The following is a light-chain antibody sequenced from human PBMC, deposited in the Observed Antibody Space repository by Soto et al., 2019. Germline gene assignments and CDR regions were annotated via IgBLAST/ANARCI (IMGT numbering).Light chain of an antibody. CDR2: GAS. V-gene: IGKV3-15*01. CDR1: QSVSSN. CDR3: QQYNNWPWT. J-gene: IGKJ1*01. Sequence: EIVMPQSPATLSVSPGERGTLSCRASQSVSSNLAWYQQKPGQAPRLLIYGASTRATGIPARFSGSRSGTEFTLTISSLQSEDFAVYYCQQYNNWPWTFGQGTKVEIK.